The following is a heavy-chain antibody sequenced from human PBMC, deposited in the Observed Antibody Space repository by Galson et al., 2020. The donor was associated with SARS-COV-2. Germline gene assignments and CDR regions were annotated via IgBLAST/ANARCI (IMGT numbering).Heavy chain of an antibody. D-gene: IGHD5-18*01. CDR2: MSSSGSNI. Sequence: GGSLRLSCVASGFTFSDYYMSWLRQAPGKGLEWVSYMSSSGSNIQYADSVKGRFTISRDNGKNSLYLQMNSLRAEDTAVYYCASYSYGVMDFDYWGQGALVTVSS. V-gene: IGHV3-11*01. CDR1: GFTFSDYY. J-gene: IGHJ4*02. CDR3: ASYSYGVMDFDY.